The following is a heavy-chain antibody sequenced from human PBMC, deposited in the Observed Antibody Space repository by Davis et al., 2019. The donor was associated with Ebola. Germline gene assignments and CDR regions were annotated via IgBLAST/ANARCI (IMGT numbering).Heavy chain of an antibody. Sequence: GESLKISCAASGFTFSSYGMHWVRQAPGKGLEWVAVIWYDGSNKYYADSVKGRFTISRDNSKNTLYLQMNSLRAEDTAVYYCAKGPGWELLPYYFDYWGQGTLVTVSS. V-gene: IGHV3-33*06. CDR3: AKGPGWELLPYYFDY. CDR1: GFTFSSYG. D-gene: IGHD1-26*01. CDR2: IWYDGSNK. J-gene: IGHJ4*02.